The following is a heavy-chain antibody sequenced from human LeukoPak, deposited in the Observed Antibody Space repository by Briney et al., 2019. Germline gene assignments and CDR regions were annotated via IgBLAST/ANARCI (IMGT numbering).Heavy chain of an antibody. J-gene: IGHJ3*02. D-gene: IGHD2-21*02. CDR3: AKYVLVTGADTFDI. V-gene: IGHV3-23*01. CDR2: ISGRSERI. CDR1: GFTFSSYP. Sequence: GGSLRLSCAASGFTFSSYPMTWVRQAPGEGLEWVSSISGRSERIFYADSVKGRFTVSRDNSKNTLYLRMDSLRAEDTAIYYCAKYVLVTGADTFDIWGQGTMVTVSS.